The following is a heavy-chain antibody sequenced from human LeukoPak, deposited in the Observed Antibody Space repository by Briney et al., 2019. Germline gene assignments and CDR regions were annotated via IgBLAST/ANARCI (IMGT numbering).Heavy chain of an antibody. J-gene: IGHJ4*02. D-gene: IGHD1-26*01. CDR3: ARARSGSFLYFDY. Sequence: SETLSLTCNVSGGSINSYYWSWIRQPPGKGLEWIGYIYYSGSTNYNPSPKSRVTMSVDTSKNQFSLKLTSVAAADTAVYYCARARSGSFLYFDYWGQGTLVTVSS. V-gene: IGHV4-59*01. CDR2: IYYSGST. CDR1: GGSINSYY.